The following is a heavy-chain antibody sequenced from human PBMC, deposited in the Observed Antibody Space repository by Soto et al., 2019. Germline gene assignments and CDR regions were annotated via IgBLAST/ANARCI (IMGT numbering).Heavy chain of an antibody. V-gene: IGHV3-49*03. CDR2: IKSRASGATT. CDR3: TREVGPGYVDC. D-gene: IGHD1-26*01. Sequence: PGGSLRLSCTASGLTFGDYAVSWFRQAPGKGLEWVGLIKSRASGATTDYAASAKGRFTVSRDDSKSVAYLQMNSLKTEDTAVYYCTREVGPGYVDCWGQGTLVTVSS. CDR1: GLTFGDYA. J-gene: IGHJ4*02.